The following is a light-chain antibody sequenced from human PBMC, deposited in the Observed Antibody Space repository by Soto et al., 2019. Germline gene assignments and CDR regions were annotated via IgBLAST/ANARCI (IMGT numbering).Light chain of an antibody. CDR1: QSITSW. J-gene: IGKJ1*01. CDR3: QQYNTYPT. Sequence: DIQMTQSPSTLSASIGDRVTITCRASQSITSWLAWYQQKPGKAPKLLIYKASNLESGVPSRFSGSGSGKDFTRTNRSLQLDDFATYYCQQYNTYPTFGQGTKVEFK. V-gene: IGKV1-5*03. CDR2: KAS.